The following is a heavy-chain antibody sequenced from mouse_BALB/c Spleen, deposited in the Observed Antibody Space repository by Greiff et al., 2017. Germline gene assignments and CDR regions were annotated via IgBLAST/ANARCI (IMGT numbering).Heavy chain of an antibody. D-gene: IGHD2-4*01. J-gene: IGHJ2*01. CDR2: IAPGSGST. Sequence: DLVKPGASVKLSCKASGYTFTSYWINWIKQRPGQGLEWIGRIAPGSGSTYYNEMFKGKATLTVDTSSSTAYIQLSSLSSEDSAVYFYARGRITTDYWGQGTTLTVSS. CDR1: GYTFTSYW. CDR3: ARGRITTDY. V-gene: IGHV1S41*01.